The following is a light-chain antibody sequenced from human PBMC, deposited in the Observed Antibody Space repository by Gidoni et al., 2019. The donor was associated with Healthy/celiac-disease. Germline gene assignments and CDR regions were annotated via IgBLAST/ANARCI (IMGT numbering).Light chain of an antibody. V-gene: IGKV1-13*02. CDR1: QGILSA. CDR2: DAS. Sequence: AIQLTQSPSSLSASVGDRVTITCRASQGILSALAWYQQKPGKAPTLLIYDASILESGVPSRFSGSGSGTDFTLTISSLQPEYFATYYCQQFNSYPITFGPXTKVDIK. CDR3: QQFNSYPIT. J-gene: IGKJ3*01.